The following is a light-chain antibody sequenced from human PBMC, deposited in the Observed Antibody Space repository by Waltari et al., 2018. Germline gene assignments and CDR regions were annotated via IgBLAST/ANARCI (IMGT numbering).Light chain of an antibody. Sequence: QSVLTQPPSASGTPGQRVTISCSGSYSNIGRNAVNWYQQLPEADPKLLIYIDNQRPSGGPDRCFGSKAGTTAYMAISGLQSEDEAVYHCATWDYSLNAWVFGGGTKVTVL. CDR3: ATWDYSLNAWV. J-gene: IGLJ3*02. V-gene: IGLV1-44*01. CDR2: IDN. CDR1: YSNIGRNA.